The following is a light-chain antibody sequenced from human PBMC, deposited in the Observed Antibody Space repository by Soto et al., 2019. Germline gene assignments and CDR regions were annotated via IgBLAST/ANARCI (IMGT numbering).Light chain of an antibody. Sequence: QSVLTQPASVSGSLGQSITISCTGTSSDVGGYNYVSWYQQHPGKAPKLMIYEVSNRPSGVSNRFSGSKSGNTASLTISGLQAEDEADYYCSSYTSSSTPWVFGGGTKLTVL. CDR3: SSYTSSSTPWV. CDR1: SSDVGGYNY. J-gene: IGLJ3*02. V-gene: IGLV2-14*01. CDR2: EVS.